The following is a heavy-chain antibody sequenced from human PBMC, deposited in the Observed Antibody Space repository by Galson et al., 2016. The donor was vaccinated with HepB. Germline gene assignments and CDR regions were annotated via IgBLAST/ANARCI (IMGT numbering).Heavy chain of an antibody. CDR1: DGSISSSSFS. Sequence: SETLSLTCTVSDGSISSSSFSWGWIRQPPGKELEWIGYIYYTGSTNSNPSLEGRGSISLDTSKNQVSLKVTSVTIADTAVYYCARHPYPFNWFDPWGQGTQVTVSS. CDR2: IYYTGST. CDR3: ARHPYPFNWFDP. V-gene: IGHV4-61*05. J-gene: IGHJ5*02.